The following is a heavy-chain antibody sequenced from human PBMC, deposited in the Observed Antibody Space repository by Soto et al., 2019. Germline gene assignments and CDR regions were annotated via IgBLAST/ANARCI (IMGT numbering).Heavy chain of an antibody. D-gene: IGHD4-17*01. Sequence: GESLKISCKGSGYSFTSYWIGWVRQMPGKGLEWMGIIYPGDSDTRYSPSFQGQVTISADKSISTAYLQWSSLKASDTAMYYCARHLTTATLDYYYGMDVWGQGTTVTVSS. CDR1: GYSFTSYW. CDR2: IYPGDSDT. CDR3: ARHLTTATLDYYYGMDV. V-gene: IGHV5-51*01. J-gene: IGHJ6*02.